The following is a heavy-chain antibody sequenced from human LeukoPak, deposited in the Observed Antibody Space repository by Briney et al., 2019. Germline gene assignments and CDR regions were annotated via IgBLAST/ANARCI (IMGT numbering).Heavy chain of an antibody. V-gene: IGHV3-74*01. J-gene: IGHJ4*02. D-gene: IGHD6-13*01. CDR1: GFTFSSYW. CDR3: ARKAAGLTFDY. Sequence: GGSLRLSCAASGFTFSSYWMHWVRHAPGKGRGWVSRINSDGSSTNYADSVKGRFTISRGNAENTLYLQMNSLRAEDTAVYYCARKAAGLTFDYWGQGTLVTVSS. CDR2: INSDGSST.